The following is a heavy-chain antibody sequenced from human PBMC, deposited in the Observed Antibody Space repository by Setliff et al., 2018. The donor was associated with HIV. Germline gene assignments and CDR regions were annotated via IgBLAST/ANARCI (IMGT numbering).Heavy chain of an antibody. J-gene: IGHJ3*01. Sequence: ASVKVSCKASGHTFTAYYIHWVRQAPGHELQLMGRIEPSSGGTNYIQKFQGRVTITRDTSIYTVYMELTGLTSDDTAVYYCARQDHSSVNTGSLFAFDVWGQGTMVTVSS. CDR3: ARQDHSSVNTGSLFAFDV. V-gene: IGHV1-2*06. CDR2: IEPSSGGT. D-gene: IGHD2-8*02. CDR1: GHTFTAYY.